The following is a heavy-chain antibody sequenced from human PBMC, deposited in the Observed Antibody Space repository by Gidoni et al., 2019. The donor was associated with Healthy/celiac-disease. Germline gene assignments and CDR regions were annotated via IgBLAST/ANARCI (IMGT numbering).Heavy chain of an antibody. V-gene: IGHV3-21*01. J-gene: IGHJ4*02. D-gene: IGHD3-22*01. CDR2: ISSSSSYI. CDR1: GFTFITYS. Sequence: EVQLVESGGGLVKPGGSLRLSCAASGFTFITYSMNWVRQAPGKGLEWVSSISSSSSYIYYADSVKGRFTISRDNAKNSLYLQMNSLRAEDTAVYYCARETYYYDSSGYSGDYWGQGTLVTVSS. CDR3: ARETYYYDSSGYSGDY.